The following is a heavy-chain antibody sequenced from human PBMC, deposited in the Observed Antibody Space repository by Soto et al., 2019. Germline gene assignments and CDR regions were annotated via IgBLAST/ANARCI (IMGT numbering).Heavy chain of an antibody. CDR3: ARGGLLWWFDP. V-gene: IGHV1-3*01. D-gene: IGHD2-21*01. CDR2: INAGNGNT. Sequence: QVQLVQSGAEVKKPGASVKVSCKASGYTFTSYAMHWVRQAPGQRLEWMGWINAGNGNTKYSQKFRGRVTITRDTSASTAYMELSSLRSEDTAVYYCARGGLLWWFDPWGQGTLVTVSS. CDR1: GYTFTSYA. J-gene: IGHJ5*02.